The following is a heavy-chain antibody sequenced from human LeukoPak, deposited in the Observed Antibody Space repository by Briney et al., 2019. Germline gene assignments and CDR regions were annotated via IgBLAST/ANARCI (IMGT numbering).Heavy chain of an antibody. Sequence: PGGSLRLSCAASGFTFSSYAMHWVRQAPGKGLEWVAVISYDGSNKYYADSVKGRFTISRDNSKNTLYLQMNSLRAEDTAVYYCARDASLAMADFDYWGQGTLVTASS. CDR1: GFTFSSYA. D-gene: IGHD5-18*01. J-gene: IGHJ4*02. CDR2: ISYDGSNK. V-gene: IGHV3-30*04. CDR3: ARDASLAMADFDY.